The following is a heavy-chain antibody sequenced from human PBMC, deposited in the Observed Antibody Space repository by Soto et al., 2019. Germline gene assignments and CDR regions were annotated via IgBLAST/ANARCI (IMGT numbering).Heavy chain of an antibody. CDR3: ARESEDLTSNFDY. V-gene: IGHV3-21*06. Sequence: GGSLRLSCAASGFTFTRYSMNWVRQAPGKGLERVSSISSTTNYIYYGDSMKGRFTISRDNAKNSLYLEMNSLRAEDTAVYYCARESEDLTSNFDYWGQGTLVTVSS. CDR2: ISSTTNYI. J-gene: IGHJ4*02. CDR1: GFTFTRYS.